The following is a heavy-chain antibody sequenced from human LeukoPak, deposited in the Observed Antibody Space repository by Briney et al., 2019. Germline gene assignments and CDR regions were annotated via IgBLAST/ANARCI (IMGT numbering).Heavy chain of an antibody. V-gene: IGHV4-4*07. CDR2: IYTSGST. CDR3: ARDQYSSSSRGDAFDI. J-gene: IGHJ3*02. D-gene: IGHD6-6*01. Sequence: PETLSLTCTVSGGSISSYYWSWIRQPAGKGLEWIGRIYTSGSTNYNPSLKSRVTMSVDTSKNQFSLKLSSVTAADTAVYYCARDQYSSSSRGDAFDIWGQGTMVTVSS. CDR1: GGSISSYY.